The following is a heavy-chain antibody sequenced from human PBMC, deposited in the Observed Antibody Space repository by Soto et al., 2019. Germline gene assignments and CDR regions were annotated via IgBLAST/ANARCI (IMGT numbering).Heavy chain of an antibody. CDR3: ARGTITMVRGVPLDY. V-gene: IGHV1-18*01. CDR2: ISAYNGNT. Sequence: GASVKVACKTSGYTFTIYGISWVRQTTGQGLEWMGWISAYNGNTNYAQKLQGRVTMTTDTSTSTAYMELRSLRSDDTAVYYCARGTITMVRGVPLDYWGQGTLVTVSS. D-gene: IGHD3-10*01. J-gene: IGHJ4*02. CDR1: GYTFTIYG.